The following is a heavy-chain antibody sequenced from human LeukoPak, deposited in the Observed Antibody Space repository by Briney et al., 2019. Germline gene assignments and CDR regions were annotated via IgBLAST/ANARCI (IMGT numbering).Heavy chain of an antibody. CDR1: GFTFSSYW. CDR3: ARPSSGYALFGY. J-gene: IGHJ4*02. D-gene: IGHD5-12*01. CDR2: INSDGSRT. V-gene: IGHV3-74*01. Sequence: GSLRLSCAASGFTFSSYWMHWVRQAPGKGLVWVSRINSDGSRTSYADSVKGRFTISRDNAKNTLYLQMNSLRAEDTAVYYCARPSSGYALFGYWGQGTLVTVSS.